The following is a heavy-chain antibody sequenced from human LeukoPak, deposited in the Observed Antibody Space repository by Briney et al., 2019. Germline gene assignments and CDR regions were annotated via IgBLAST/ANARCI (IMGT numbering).Heavy chain of an antibody. CDR3: AELGITMIGGV. Sequence: GGSLRLSCAVSGFTFSSYAMNWVRQVPGKGLEWVSVISGSGGSTHYADSVKGRFTISRDNSKNTVYLQMNSLRAEDTAVYYCAELGITMIGGVWGKGTTVTISS. D-gene: IGHD3-10*02. J-gene: IGHJ6*04. CDR1: GFTFSSYA. V-gene: IGHV3-23*01. CDR2: ISGSGGST.